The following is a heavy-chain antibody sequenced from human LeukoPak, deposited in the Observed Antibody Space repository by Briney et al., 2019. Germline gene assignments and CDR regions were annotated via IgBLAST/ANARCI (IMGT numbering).Heavy chain of an antibody. CDR1: GFTVSSNY. J-gene: IGHJ4*02. Sequence: GGSLRLSCAASGFTVSSNYMSWVRQPPGKGLEWVSTIYSAGSRFYEDSVRGRFTISRDDSKNTMFIQMNSLRVNDTDLYYCASGGLGARKFYSDPFHSWGQGILVTVSS. CDR2: IYSAGSR. D-gene: IGHD2-15*01. CDR3: ASGGLGARKFYSDPFHS. V-gene: IGHV3-53*05.